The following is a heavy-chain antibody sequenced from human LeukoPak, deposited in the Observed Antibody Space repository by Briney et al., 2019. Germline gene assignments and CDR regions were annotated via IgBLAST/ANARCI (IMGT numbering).Heavy chain of an antibody. CDR2: IWYDGSNK. Sequence: GGSLRLSCAASGFTFSSYGMHWVRQAPGKGLEWVAVIWYDGSNKYYADSVKGRFTISRDNSKNTLYLHMNSLRADDTAVYYCARDTGYTAIAVDWGQGTLVTVSS. J-gene: IGHJ4*02. V-gene: IGHV3-33*01. CDR1: GFTFSSYG. CDR3: ARDTGYTAIAVD. D-gene: IGHD6-19*01.